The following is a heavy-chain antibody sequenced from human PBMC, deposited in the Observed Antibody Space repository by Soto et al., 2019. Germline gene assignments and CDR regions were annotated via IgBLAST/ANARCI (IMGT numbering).Heavy chain of an antibody. Sequence: GGSLRLSCAASGFTFSSYGMHWVRQAPGKGLEWVAVISYDGSNKYYADSVKGRFTISRDNSKNTLYLQMNSLRAEDTAVYYCAKVRDRGYSYGVYYYYGMDVWGQGTTVTVSS. V-gene: IGHV3-30*18. J-gene: IGHJ6*02. CDR2: ISYDGSNK. CDR3: AKVRDRGYSYGVYYYYGMDV. CDR1: GFTFSSYG. D-gene: IGHD5-18*01.